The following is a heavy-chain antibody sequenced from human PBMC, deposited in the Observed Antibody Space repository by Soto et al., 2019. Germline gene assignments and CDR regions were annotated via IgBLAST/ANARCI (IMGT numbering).Heavy chain of an antibody. D-gene: IGHD1-26*01. J-gene: IGHJ4*02. Sequence: SETLSLTCTVSGGSISSGGSYWSWIRQHPGEGLEWIGYIYYIGTTYYNPSLKSRITMSVDTSRNQFSLKLSSVSAADTALYYCARAAAVGPTWSFDYWGQGTLVTVSS. V-gene: IGHV4-31*03. CDR2: IYYIGTT. CDR3: ARAAAVGPTWSFDY. CDR1: GGSISSGGSY.